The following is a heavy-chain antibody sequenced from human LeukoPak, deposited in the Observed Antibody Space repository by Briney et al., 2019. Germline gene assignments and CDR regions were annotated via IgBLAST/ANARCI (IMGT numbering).Heavy chain of an antibody. CDR1: GYTFTSYV. V-gene: IGHV7-4-1*02. J-gene: IGHJ3*02. Sequence: GASVKVSCTASGYTFTSYVMNWVRQAPGQGLEWMGWINTNTGNPTYAQGFTGRFVFSLDTSVSTAYLQISSLKAEDTAVYYCATTKTYYYGSYAFDIWGQGTMVTVSS. CDR2: INTNTGNP. CDR3: ATTKTYYYGSYAFDI. D-gene: IGHD3-10*01.